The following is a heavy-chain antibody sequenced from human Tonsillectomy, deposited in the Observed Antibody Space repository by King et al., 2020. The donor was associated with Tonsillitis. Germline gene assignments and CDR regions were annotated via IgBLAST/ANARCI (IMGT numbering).Heavy chain of an antibody. CDR2: IYPGDSDT. V-gene: IGHV5-51*01. CDR1: GYNFTNYW. J-gene: IGHJ4*02. Sequence: VQLVESGAEVKKPGESLRISCKGSGYNFTNYWIGWVRQMPGKGLEWMGIIYPGDSDTRYSPSFQGQVPISADKSISTAYLQWSSLKASDTAMYYCARGVLYISGWWDFDYWGQGTLVTVSS. D-gene: IGHD6-19*01. CDR3: ARGVLYISGWWDFDY.